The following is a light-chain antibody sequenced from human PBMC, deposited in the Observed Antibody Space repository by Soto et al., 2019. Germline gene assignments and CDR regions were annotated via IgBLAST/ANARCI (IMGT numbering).Light chain of an antibody. CDR3: ISYTGKSASYV. CDR1: SSDVGGYNY. Sequence: QSALTQPASVSGSPGQSITISCTGTSSDVGGYNYVSWYQQHPGKAPKLMIYEVTNRPSGVSYRFSASKSGNTASLTISGLQSEDEADYYCISYTGKSASYVFGTGTKLTVL. CDR2: EVT. V-gene: IGLV2-14*01. J-gene: IGLJ1*01.